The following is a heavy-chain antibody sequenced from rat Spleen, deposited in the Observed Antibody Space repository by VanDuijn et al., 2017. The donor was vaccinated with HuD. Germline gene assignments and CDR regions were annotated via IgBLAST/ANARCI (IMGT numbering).Heavy chain of an antibody. V-gene: IGHV5-29*01. J-gene: IGHJ2*01. CDR1: GFTFSDYY. CDR2: ISYDGSST. Sequence: EVQLVESDGGLVQPGRSLKLSCAASGFTFSDYYMAWVRQAPTKGLEWVATISYDGSSTYYRDSVKGRFTISRDNAKSTLYLQMDSLRSEDTATYYCARHGVGIPDYWGQGVMVTVSS. D-gene: IGHD1-7*01. CDR3: ARHGVGIPDY.